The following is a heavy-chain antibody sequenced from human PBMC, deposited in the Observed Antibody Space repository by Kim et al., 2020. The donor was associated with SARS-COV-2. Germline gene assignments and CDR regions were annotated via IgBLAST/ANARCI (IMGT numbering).Heavy chain of an antibody. CDR2: INAGNGNT. CDR1: GYTFTSYA. V-gene: IGHV1-3*01. D-gene: IGHD3-10*01. J-gene: IGHJ5*02. Sequence: ASVKVSCKASGYTFTSYAMHWVRQAPVQRLEWMGWINAGNGNTKYSQKFQGRVTITRDTSASTAYMELSSLRSEDTAVYYCARVRTYYYGSGSYQPVEAFDPWGQGTLVTVSS. CDR3: ARVRTYYYGSGSYQPVEAFDP.